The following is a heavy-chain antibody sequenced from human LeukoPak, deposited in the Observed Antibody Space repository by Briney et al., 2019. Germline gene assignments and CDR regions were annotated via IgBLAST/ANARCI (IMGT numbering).Heavy chain of an antibody. CDR3: ASGKVAPRGPWDY. Sequence: PGGSLRLSCAASGFTVSSIYMTWVRQAPGKGLEWVSIIYSGGSTYYADSVKGRFTISRDNSKNTLYLQTNSLRVEDTAVYYCASGKVAPRGPWDYWGQGTLVTVSS. CDR2: IYSGGST. CDR1: GFTVSSIY. V-gene: IGHV3-53*01. J-gene: IGHJ4*02. D-gene: IGHD1-26*01.